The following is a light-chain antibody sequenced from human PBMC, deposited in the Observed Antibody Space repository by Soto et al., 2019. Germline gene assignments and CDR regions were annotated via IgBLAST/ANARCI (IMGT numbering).Light chain of an antibody. J-gene: IGKJ1*01. V-gene: IGKV3-15*01. CDR1: QSVSRY. CDR2: GAS. Sequence: LLTQSTATLSVSPGERATLSCRASQSVSRYLAWYQQKPGKAPKLLIYGASTRATGIPARFSGSGSGTDFTLTISRLEPEDFAVYYCHQYGSSPSTFGQGTRVDIK. CDR3: HQYGSSPST.